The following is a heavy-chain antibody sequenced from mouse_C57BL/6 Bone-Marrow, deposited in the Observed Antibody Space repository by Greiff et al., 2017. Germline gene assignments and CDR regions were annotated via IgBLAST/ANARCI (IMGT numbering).Heavy chain of an antibody. D-gene: IGHD1-1*01. CDR1: GYTFTSYG. Sequence: QVQLQQSGAELARPGASVKLSCKASGYTFTSYGISWVKQSTGQGLEWIGEIYPRSGNTYYNEKFKGKATLTADKSSSTAYMELRSLTSEDSAVYFCARGGFTTVVATRYFDVWGTGTTVTVSS. CDR3: ARGGFTTVVATRYFDV. J-gene: IGHJ1*03. V-gene: IGHV1-81*01. CDR2: IYPRSGNT.